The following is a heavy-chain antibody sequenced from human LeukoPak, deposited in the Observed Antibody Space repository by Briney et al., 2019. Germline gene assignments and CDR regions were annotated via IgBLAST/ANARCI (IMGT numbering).Heavy chain of an antibody. D-gene: IGHD6-19*01. CDR2: IYSGGDT. J-gene: IGHJ4*02. CDR1: GFTVKDNF. Sequence: GGSLRLSCAASGFTVKDNFMSWVRQAPGKGLEWVSVIYSGGDTYYADSVKGRFTISRDNSKNMIYLEMSSLKAEDTAVYYCAKERSLEIAVAGTIFDYWGQGTLVTVSS. CDR3: AKERSLEIAVAGTIFDY. V-gene: IGHV3-66*01.